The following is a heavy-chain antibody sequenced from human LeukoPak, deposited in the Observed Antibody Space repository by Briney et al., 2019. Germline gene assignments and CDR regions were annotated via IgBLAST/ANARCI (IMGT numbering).Heavy chain of an antibody. CDR3: ARDGIAAAVPNWFDP. CDR2: ISYDGSNK. CDR1: GFTFSSYA. V-gene: IGHV3-30*04. D-gene: IGHD6-13*01. Sequence: PGGSLRLSCAASGFTFSSYAMHWVRQAPGKGLEWVAVISYDGSNKYYADSVKGRFTISRDNSKNTLYLQMNSLRAEDTAVYYCARDGIAAAVPNWFDPWGQGTLVTVSS. J-gene: IGHJ5*02.